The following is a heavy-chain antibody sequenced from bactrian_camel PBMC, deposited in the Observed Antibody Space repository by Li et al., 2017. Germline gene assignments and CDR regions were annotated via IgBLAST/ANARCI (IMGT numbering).Heavy chain of an antibody. CDR2: SDRDGTT. J-gene: IGHJ4*01. V-gene: IGHV3S68*01. Sequence: VQLVESGGGSVQAGGSLRLSCVASVDHYNRRCMGWFRQAPGKEREGVAISDRDGTTGYADSVKGRFTISRDNAKNTLYLQMTSLKPEDTAVYYCAAAVRDIWLPCSRRSYTYWGQGTQVTVS. CDR1: VDHYNRRC. CDR3: AAAVRDIWLPCSRRSYTY. D-gene: IGHD2*01.